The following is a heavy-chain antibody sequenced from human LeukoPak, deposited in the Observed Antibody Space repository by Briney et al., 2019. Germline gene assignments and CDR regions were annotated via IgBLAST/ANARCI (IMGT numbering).Heavy chain of an antibody. J-gene: IGHJ3*02. CDR1: GGSISSGGYY. D-gene: IGHD6-13*01. CDR3: ARDRGIAAAGHEQAVDAFDI. V-gene: IGHV4-31*03. Sequence: PSQTLSLTCTVSGGSISSGGYYWSWIRQHPGKGLEWIGYIYYSGSTYYNPSLKSRVTISVDTSKNQFSLKLSSVTAADTAVYYCARDRGIAAAGHEQAVDAFDIWGQGTMVIVSS. CDR2: IYYSGST.